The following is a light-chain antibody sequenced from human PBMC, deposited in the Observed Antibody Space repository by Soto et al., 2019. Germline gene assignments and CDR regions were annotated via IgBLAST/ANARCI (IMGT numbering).Light chain of an antibody. CDR1: KLGDKY. V-gene: IGLV3-1*01. Sequence: SYELTQPPSVSVSPGQTATITCSGDKLGDKYTYWYQQKPGQSPVLVIYQDRKRPSGIPERISGSNSGNTATLTISGTQAMDEADYHCQAWDSSTVVFGGGTKVTVL. CDR2: QDR. J-gene: IGLJ2*01. CDR3: QAWDSSTVV.